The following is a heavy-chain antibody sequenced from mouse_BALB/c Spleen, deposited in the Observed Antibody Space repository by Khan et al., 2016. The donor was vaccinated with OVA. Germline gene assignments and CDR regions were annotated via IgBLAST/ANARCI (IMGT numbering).Heavy chain of an antibody. V-gene: IGHV1-26*01. Sequence: EVQLQQSGPELVKPGASVKISCKTSGYTFTEYTLHWVKQSHGKRLEWIGVINPKNGVTSYNQKFKSKATLTVDKSSSTAYMEFRSLTSADSAVXYCARDAVRKWGPGTSVTCSS. D-gene: IGHD2-14*01. CDR2: INPKNGVT. CDR3: ARDAVRK. J-gene: IGHJ4*01. CDR1: GYTFTEYT.